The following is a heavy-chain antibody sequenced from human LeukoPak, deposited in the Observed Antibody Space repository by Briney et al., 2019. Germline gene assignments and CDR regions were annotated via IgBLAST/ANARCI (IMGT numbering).Heavy chain of an antibody. Sequence: GGALRLSCAASGFTFSNYQMSWVGQAPGKEPQWVAGIRGSSIAYADSVTGRFIISRDNAKSSLYLQLNSLRDEDMAVYYCVRGGDAYASDWFDAWGQGTLVTVSS. CDR3: VRGGDAYASDWFDA. CDR2: IRGSSI. D-gene: IGHD3-10*01. V-gene: IGHV3-48*03. J-gene: IGHJ5*02. CDR1: GFTFSNYQ.